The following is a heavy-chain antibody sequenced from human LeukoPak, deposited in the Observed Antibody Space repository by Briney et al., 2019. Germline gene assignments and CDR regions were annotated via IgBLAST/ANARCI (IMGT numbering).Heavy chain of an antibody. CDR2: IWYDGSNK. CDR3: ARGMKYYDFWSGYLS. Sequence: GGSLRLSCAASGFTFSSYGMHWVRQAPGKGLEWVAVIWYDGSNKYYADSVKARFTISRDNSKNTLYLQMNSLRAEDTAVYYCARGMKYYDFWSGYLSWGQGTLVTVSA. D-gene: IGHD3-3*01. V-gene: IGHV3-33*01. J-gene: IGHJ4*02. CDR1: GFTFSSYG.